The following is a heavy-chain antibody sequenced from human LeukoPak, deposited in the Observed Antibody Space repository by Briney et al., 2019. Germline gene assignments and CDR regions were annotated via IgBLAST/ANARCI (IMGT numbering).Heavy chain of an antibody. D-gene: IGHD3-22*01. CDR2: IYPGDSDT. CDR1: GYSFTSYW. Sequence: GESLKISCKGSGYSFTSYWIGWVRQMPGKGLDWMGIIYPGDSDTRYSPPFQGLVTISADKSINTAYLQWSSLKVSDTAMYYCARVEYYYDSSEYYQNLFDYWGQGTLVTVSS. CDR3: ARVEYYYDSSEYYQNLFDY. J-gene: IGHJ4*02. V-gene: IGHV5-51*03.